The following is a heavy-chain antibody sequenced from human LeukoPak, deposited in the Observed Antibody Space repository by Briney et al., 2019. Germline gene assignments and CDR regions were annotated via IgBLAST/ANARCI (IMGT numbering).Heavy chain of an antibody. CDR1: GYTFTSYG. J-gene: IGHJ4*02. Sequence: ASVKVSCKASGYTFTSYGISWVRQAPGQGLEWMGWISAYSGNTDYAQKLQGRVTMTTDTSTSTAYMELSSLRSEDTAVYYCARGSSWQNFDYWGQATLVTVSS. CDR2: ISAYSGNT. CDR3: ARGSSWQNFDY. V-gene: IGHV1-18*01. D-gene: IGHD6-13*01.